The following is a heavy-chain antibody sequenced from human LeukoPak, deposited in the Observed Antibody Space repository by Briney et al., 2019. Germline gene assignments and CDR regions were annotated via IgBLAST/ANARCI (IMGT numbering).Heavy chain of an antibody. CDR1: GYTFTGYY. Sequence: GASVKXXCKASGYTFTGYYMHWVRQAPGQGLEWMGWINPNSGGTNYAQKFQGRVTMTRDTSISTAYMELSRLRSDDTAVYYCAXYXLRXFDWSELFDYWGQGTLVTVSS. J-gene: IGHJ4*02. D-gene: IGHD3-9*01. CDR3: AXYXLRXFDWSELFDY. CDR2: INPNSGGT. V-gene: IGHV1-2*02.